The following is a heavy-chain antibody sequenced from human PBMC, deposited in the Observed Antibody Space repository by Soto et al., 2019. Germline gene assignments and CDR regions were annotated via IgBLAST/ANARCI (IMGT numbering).Heavy chain of an antibody. CDR3: VSCLVTTYFYYYGMDV. V-gene: IGHV1-69*12. CDR2: IIPVFGTA. CDR1: GGTFSRYS. D-gene: IGHD4-17*01. Sequence: QVQLVQSGAEVKKPGSSVKVSCKASGGTFSRYSISWVRQAPGQGLEWMGGIIPVFGTANYAQKFQGRVTITADESTSTVYMELSSLTSDDTAVYLCVSCLVTTYFYYYGMDVWGQGTTVTVSS. J-gene: IGHJ6*02.